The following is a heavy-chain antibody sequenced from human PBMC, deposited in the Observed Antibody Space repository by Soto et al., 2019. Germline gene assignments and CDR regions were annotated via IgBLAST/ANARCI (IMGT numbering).Heavy chain of an antibody. CDR2: ISYDGSNK. CDR3: ARDRGGDCSFSDY. CDR1: GFTFSNYA. J-gene: IGHJ4*02. Sequence: VQLVESGGGVVQPGRSLRLSCAASGFTFSNYALHWVRQAPGKGLEWVAVISYDGSNKYYADSVKGRFTISRDKSKNTLYLQMNSLRPEDTAVYYCARDRGGDCSFSDYWGQGTLVTVSS. D-gene: IGHD2-21*02. V-gene: IGHV3-30-3*01.